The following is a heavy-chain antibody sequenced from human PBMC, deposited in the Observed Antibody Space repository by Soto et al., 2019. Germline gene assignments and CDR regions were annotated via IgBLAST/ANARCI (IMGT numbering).Heavy chain of an antibody. V-gene: IGHV6-1*01. CDR2: TYYRSKSYN. CDR1: GDSVSSSSAA. CDR3: ARNYRYTSGWYAENYFDY. J-gene: IGHJ4*02. D-gene: IGHD6-19*01. Sequence: SQTLSLTCAISGDSVSSSSAAWNWIRQSPSRGLEWLGRTYYRSKSYNDYAVSVKSRITINPDTSKNQFSLQLNSVTPEDTAVYYCARNYRYTSGWYAENYFDYWGQGTLVTVSS.